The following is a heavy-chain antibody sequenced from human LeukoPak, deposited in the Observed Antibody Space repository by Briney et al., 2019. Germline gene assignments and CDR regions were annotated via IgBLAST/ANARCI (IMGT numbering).Heavy chain of an antibody. CDR2: ISSSGSTI. CDR1: GFTFSSYE. V-gene: IGHV3-48*03. J-gene: IGHJ4*02. CDR3: ARDFVDYDILTGYYNGFDY. Sequence: GGSLRLSCAASGFTFSSYEMNWVRQAPGKGLEWVPYISSSGSTIYYADSVKGRFTISRDNAKNSLYLQMNSLRAEDTAVYYCARDFVDYDILTGYYNGFDYWGQGTLVTVSS. D-gene: IGHD3-9*01.